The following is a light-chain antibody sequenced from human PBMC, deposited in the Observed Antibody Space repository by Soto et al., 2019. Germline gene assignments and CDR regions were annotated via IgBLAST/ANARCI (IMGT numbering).Light chain of an antibody. Sequence: QSVLTQPASVSGSPGQSITISCTGTASDVGAFNHVSWYQQHPNKAPTLVIYDVNKRPSGVSSRFSGSKSGDMASLTISSLQAEDGADYFCSSFSSSSTPVLFGGGTKVTVL. CDR3: SSFSSSSTPVL. V-gene: IGLV2-14*03. CDR1: ASDVGAFNH. J-gene: IGLJ3*02. CDR2: DVN.